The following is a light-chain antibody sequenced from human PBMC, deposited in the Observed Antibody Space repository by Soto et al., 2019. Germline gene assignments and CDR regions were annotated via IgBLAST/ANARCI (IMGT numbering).Light chain of an antibody. V-gene: IGKV3-20*01. CDR3: QQYGSSGT. CDR1: QSVSNNY. Sequence: EIVLKQSTGTLSLTPGERATRSYRASQSVSNNYLAWYQQKPGQAPRLLIYGASNRATGIPDRFSGSGSGTDFTLTISRLEPEDFAVYYCQQYGSSGTFGQGTKVDIK. J-gene: IGKJ1*01. CDR2: GAS.